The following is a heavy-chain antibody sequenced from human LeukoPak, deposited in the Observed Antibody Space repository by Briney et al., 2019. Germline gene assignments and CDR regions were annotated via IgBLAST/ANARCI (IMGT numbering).Heavy chain of an antibody. CDR1: GYTFTSYD. CDR2: MNPNSGNT. CDR3: ARGSYDYVWGSYRYTAFTWFDP. D-gene: IGHD3-16*02. J-gene: IGHJ5*02. V-gene: IGHV1-8*01. Sequence: ASVKVSCKASGYTFTSYDINWVRQATGQGLEWMGWMNPNSGNTGYAQKFQGRVTMTRNTSISTAYMELSSLRSEDTAVYYCARGSYDYVWGSYRYTAFTWFDPWGQGTLVTVSS.